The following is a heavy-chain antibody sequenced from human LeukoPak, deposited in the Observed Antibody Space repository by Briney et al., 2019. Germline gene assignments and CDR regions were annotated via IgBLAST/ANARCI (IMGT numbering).Heavy chain of an antibody. Sequence: GGSLRLSCAASGFTFGDYYMSWIRQAPGKGLEWVAVISYDGSNKYYADSVKGRFTISRDNSKNTLYLQMNSLRAEDTAVYYCAKGASIAAAGTGLYYFDYWGQGTLVTVSS. CDR1: GFTFGDYY. CDR3: AKGASIAAAGTGLYYFDY. CDR2: ISYDGSNK. D-gene: IGHD6-13*01. V-gene: IGHV3-30*18. J-gene: IGHJ4*02.